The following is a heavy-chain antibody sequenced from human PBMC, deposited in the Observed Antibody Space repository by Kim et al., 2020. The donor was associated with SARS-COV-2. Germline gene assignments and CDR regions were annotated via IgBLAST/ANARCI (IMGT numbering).Heavy chain of an antibody. V-gene: IGHV4-39*01. J-gene: IGHJ3*02. CDR1: GGSISSSSYY. CDR2: IYYSGST. Sequence: SETLSLTCTVSGGSISSSSYYWGWIRQPPGKGLEWIGSIYYSGSTYYNPSLKSRVTISVDTSKNQFSLKLSSVTAADTAVYYCAIEYSSSWYENAFDIWGQGTMVTVSS. D-gene: IGHD6-13*01. CDR3: AIEYSSSWYENAFDI.